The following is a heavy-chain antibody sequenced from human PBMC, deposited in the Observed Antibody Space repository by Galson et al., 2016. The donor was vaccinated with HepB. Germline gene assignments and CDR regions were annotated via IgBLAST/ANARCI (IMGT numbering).Heavy chain of an antibody. Sequence: SETLSLTCSLFGGSISSYYWTWMRQPPGKGLEWIGNIYFTGGTNYNPSLKSRVTISLDTSRNQSSLKLTSVTAADSALYYCARGNEYSSPFYYYYAMDVWGQGTTVTVSS. CDR1: GGSISSYY. V-gene: IGHV4-59*01. J-gene: IGHJ6*02. CDR2: IYFTGGT. CDR3: ARGNEYSSPFYYYYAMDV. D-gene: IGHD6-6*01.